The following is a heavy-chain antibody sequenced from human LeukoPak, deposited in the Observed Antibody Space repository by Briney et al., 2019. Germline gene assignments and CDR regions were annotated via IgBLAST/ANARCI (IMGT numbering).Heavy chain of an antibody. V-gene: IGHV4-4*07. CDR3: ARELRYFDWLLYWFDP. CDR1: GGSISSYY. CDR2: IYTSGST. Sequence: SETLSLTCTVSGGSISSYYWSWIRQPAGKGLEWIRRIYTSGSTNYNPSLKSRVTMSADTSKNQFSLKLSSVTAADTAVYYCARELRYFDWLLYWFDPWGQGTLVTVSS. D-gene: IGHD3-9*01. J-gene: IGHJ5*02.